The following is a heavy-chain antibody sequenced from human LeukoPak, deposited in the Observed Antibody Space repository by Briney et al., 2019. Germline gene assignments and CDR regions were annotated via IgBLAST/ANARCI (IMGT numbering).Heavy chain of an antibody. D-gene: IGHD6-13*01. Sequence: GGSLRLSCAASGFTFSSYAMHWVRQAPGKGLEWVAVISYDGSNKYYADSVKGRFTISRDNSKSTLYLQMNSLRAEDTAVYYCARVKQQLVTTNLNWFDPWGQGTLVTVSS. J-gene: IGHJ5*02. CDR2: ISYDGSNK. V-gene: IGHV3-30-3*01. CDR1: GFTFSSYA. CDR3: ARVKQQLVTTNLNWFDP.